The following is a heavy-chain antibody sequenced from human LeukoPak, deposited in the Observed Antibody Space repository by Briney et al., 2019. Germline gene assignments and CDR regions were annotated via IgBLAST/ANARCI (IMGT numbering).Heavy chain of an antibody. Sequence: SGGSLRLSCAASGFTFDDYGMSWVRHAPGKGLEWVSGINWNSGSTGYADSVKGRFTISRDNAKNSLYLQMNSLRADDTAVYYCATLDTYYDSSGFVTDSWGQGTLVTVFS. CDR1: GFTFDDYG. D-gene: IGHD3-22*01. J-gene: IGHJ4*02. CDR3: ATLDTYYDSSGFVTDS. CDR2: INWNSGST. V-gene: IGHV3-20*04.